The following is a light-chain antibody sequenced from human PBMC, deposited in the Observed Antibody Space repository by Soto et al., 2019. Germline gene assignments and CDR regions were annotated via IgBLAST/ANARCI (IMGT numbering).Light chain of an antibody. CDR1: SSDVGGYNY. V-gene: IGLV2-14*03. J-gene: IGLJ2*01. Sequence: QSALTQPASVSGSPGQSITISCTGTSSDVGGYNYVSWYQQHPGKAPKLVMYDVSHRPSGISNRFSGSKSGNTATLTISELQAEEDADYFCGSYRSSITLGGVLGGGTKLTVL. CDR3: GSYRSSITLGGV. CDR2: DVS.